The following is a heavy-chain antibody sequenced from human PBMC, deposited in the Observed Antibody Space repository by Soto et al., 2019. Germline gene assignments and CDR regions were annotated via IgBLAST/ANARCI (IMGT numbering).Heavy chain of an antibody. Sequence: EVQLVESGGGLVQPGGSLRLSCAASGFTFSSYSMNWVRQAPGKGLEWVSYISSSSSTIYYADSVKGRFTISRDNAKNSLYLQMNSLRDEDTAVYYCAGPYYYDSSGYYYYYYGMDVWGQGTTVTVSS. CDR1: GFTFSSYS. D-gene: IGHD3-22*01. V-gene: IGHV3-48*02. CDR2: ISSSSSTI. CDR3: AGPYYYDSSGYYYYYYGMDV. J-gene: IGHJ6*02.